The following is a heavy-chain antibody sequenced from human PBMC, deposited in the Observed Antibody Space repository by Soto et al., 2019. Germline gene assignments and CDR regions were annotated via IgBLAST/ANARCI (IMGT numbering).Heavy chain of an antibody. CDR2: ISGSGGST. CDR3: ARDLVPPAVSGAFDY. J-gene: IGHJ4*02. D-gene: IGHD2-2*01. Sequence: EVQLLESGGGLVQPGGSLRLSCAASGFTFSTYAMSWVRQAPGKGLEWVSGISGSGGSTYYADSVKGRFTISRDNSKNTKSLQMNNLRAEDTAIYYCARDLVPPAVSGAFDYWGQGTLVTVSS. CDR1: GFTFSTYA. V-gene: IGHV3-23*01.